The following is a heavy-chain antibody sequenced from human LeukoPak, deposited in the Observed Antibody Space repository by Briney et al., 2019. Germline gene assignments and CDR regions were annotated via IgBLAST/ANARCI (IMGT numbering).Heavy chain of an antibody. D-gene: IGHD1-26*01. CDR3: AKDGGSYYFDYYYYMDV. Sequence: GGSLRLSCAASGFTFSSYWMSWVRQAPGKGLEWVANIKQDGSEKYYVDSVKGRFTISRDNSKNTLYLQMNSLRAEDTAVYYCAKDGGSYYFDYYYYMDVWGKGTTVTVSS. V-gene: IGHV3-7*03. CDR2: IKQDGSEK. CDR1: GFTFSSYW. J-gene: IGHJ6*03.